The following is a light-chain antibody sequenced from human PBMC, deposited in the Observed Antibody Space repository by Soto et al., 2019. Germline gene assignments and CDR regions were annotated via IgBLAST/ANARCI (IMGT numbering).Light chain of an antibody. Sequence: DIVMTQSPDSLAVSLGERATINCKSSQSVFDSSNKKNYLAWYHQKPGQPPRLLISWASTRESGVPDRFSGSVSGTDFTLTISSLQAEDVAVYYCQHYFNIPYTFGQGTKLEIK. CDR2: WAS. CDR1: QSVFDSSNKKNY. V-gene: IGKV4-1*01. CDR3: QHYFNIPYT. J-gene: IGKJ2*01.